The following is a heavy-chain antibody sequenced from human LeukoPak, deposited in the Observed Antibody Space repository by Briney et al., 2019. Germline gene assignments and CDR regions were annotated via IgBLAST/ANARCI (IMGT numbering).Heavy chain of an antibody. CDR3: ARGSDTAMVTGFDY. CDR2: IYYSGST. D-gene: IGHD5-18*01. CDR1: GGSISNYY. J-gene: IGHJ4*02. Sequence: SETLSLTCTVSGGSISNYYWSWIRQPPGKGLEWIGYIYYSGSTNYNPSLKSRVTISVDTSKNQFSLKLSSVTAADTAVYYCARGSDTAMVTGFDYWGQGTLVTVSS. V-gene: IGHV4-59*12.